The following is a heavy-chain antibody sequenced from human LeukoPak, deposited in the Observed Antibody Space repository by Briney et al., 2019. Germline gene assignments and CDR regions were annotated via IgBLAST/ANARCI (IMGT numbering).Heavy chain of an antibody. J-gene: IGHJ5*02. CDR2: IYPGDSDT. V-gene: IGHV5-51*01. Sequence: GESLKISCEGSGYSFTTYWIGWVRQMPGKGLEWMGIIYPGDSDTRYSPSFQGQVTISADKSISTAYLQWSSLKASDTAMYYRARATFDQFDPWGQGILVTVSS. CDR3: ARATFDQFDP. D-gene: IGHD3-9*01. CDR1: GYSFTTYW.